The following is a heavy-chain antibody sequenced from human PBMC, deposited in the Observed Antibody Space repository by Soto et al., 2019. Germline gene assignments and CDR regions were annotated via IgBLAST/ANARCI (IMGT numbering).Heavy chain of an antibody. V-gene: IGHV3-23*01. D-gene: IGHD3-3*01. CDR2: ISGSGGST. CDR3: AKDYDLIWSGYRHYYGMDV. Sequence: QPGGSLRLSCAASGFTFSSYAMSWVRQAPGKGLEWVSAISGSGGSTYYADSVKGRFTISRDNSKNTLYLQMNSLRAEDTAVYYCAKDYDLIWSGYRHYYGMDVWGQGTTVTVSS. J-gene: IGHJ6*02. CDR1: GFTFSSYA.